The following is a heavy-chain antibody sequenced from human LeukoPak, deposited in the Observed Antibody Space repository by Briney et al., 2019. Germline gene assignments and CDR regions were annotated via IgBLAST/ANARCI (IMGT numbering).Heavy chain of an antibody. CDR3: VIEGYSGYDIDY. Sequence: ASVKVSCKPSGYTFPSYGISWVRQVPGQGLEWMGWISAYNGNTNYAQKLQGRVTMTTDTSTSTAYMELRSLRSDDTAVYYCVIEGYSGYDIDYWGQGTLVTVSS. CDR1: GYTFPSYG. V-gene: IGHV1-18*01. J-gene: IGHJ4*02. CDR2: ISAYNGNT. D-gene: IGHD5-12*01.